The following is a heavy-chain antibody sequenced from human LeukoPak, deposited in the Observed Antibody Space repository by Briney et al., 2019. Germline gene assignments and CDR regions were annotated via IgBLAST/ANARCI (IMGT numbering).Heavy chain of an antibody. Sequence: PGGSLRLSCAASGFTFSSYSMNWVRQAPGKGLEWVSSISSSSSYIYYADSVKGRFTISRDNAKNSLYLQMNSLRAEDTAVYYCARPLCSSCPLDYWGQGTLVTVSS. CDR2: ISSSSSYI. V-gene: IGHV3-21*01. D-gene: IGHD6-13*01. CDR1: GFTFSSYS. CDR3: ARPLCSSCPLDY. J-gene: IGHJ4*02.